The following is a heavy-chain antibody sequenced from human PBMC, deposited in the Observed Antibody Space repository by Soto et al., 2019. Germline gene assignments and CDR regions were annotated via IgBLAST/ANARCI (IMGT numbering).Heavy chain of an antibody. CDR1: GFTVSTKY. Sequence: EVQLVECGGGLVQPGGSLRLSCAASGFTVSTKYMSWVRQAPGKGLEWVSVIYSGGSTFYADSVRGRFTISRDNSKNTVNLQMNSLRAEDTAVYYCARDPWAADYWGHGTLVTVSS. J-gene: IGHJ4*01. V-gene: IGHV3-66*01. CDR2: IYSGGST. D-gene: IGHD3-16*01. CDR3: ARDPWAADY.